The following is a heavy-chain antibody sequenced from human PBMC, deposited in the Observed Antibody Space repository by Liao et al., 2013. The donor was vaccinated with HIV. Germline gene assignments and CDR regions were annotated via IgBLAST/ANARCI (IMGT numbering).Heavy chain of an antibody. CDR2: INHNGVA. CDR1: GGSFSGYY. D-gene: IGHD3-10*01. V-gene: IGHV4-34*01. Sequence: QVQLQQWGAGLVRPSETLSLTCAVYGGSFSGYYWTWVRQPPNKGLEWLGEINHNGVANHNPSLKSRVTVSTDTAKNQFSLTLKSVTAADTAIYYCARGFRLRGAFDYWGQGSLVTVSS. J-gene: IGHJ4*02. CDR3: ARGFRLRGAFDY.